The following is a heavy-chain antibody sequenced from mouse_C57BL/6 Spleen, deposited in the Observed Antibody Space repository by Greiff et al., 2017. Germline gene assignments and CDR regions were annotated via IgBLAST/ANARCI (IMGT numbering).Heavy chain of an antibody. J-gene: IGHJ3*01. V-gene: IGHV1-54*01. CDR1: GYAFTNYL. Sequence: QVQLQQSGAELVRPGTSVKVSCKASGYAFTNYLIEWVKQRPGQGLEWIGVINPGSGGTNYNEKFKGKDTLTADKTSSTAYMQLSSLTSEDSAVYFCARGGHYYGSSTGFAYWGKGTLVTVSA. D-gene: IGHD1-1*01. CDR2: INPGSGGT. CDR3: ARGGHYYGSSTGFAY.